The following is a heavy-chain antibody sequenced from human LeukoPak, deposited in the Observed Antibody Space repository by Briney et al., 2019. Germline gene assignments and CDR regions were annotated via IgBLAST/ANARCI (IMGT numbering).Heavy chain of an antibody. CDR1: GYTLTELS. Sequence: SVKVSCKVSGYTLTELSMHWVRQAPGKGLEWMGGTIPIFGTAHYAQKFQGRVTIAADGSTSTVYMELSSLRSEDTAVYYCARAHSRNYYYYGIDVWGQGTTVTVSS. D-gene: IGHD3-10*01. CDR3: ARAHSRNYYYYGIDV. V-gene: IGHV1-69*13. J-gene: IGHJ6*02. CDR2: TIPIFGTA.